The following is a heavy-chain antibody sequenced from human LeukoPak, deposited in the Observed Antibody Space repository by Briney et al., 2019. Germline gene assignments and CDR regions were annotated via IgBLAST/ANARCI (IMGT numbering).Heavy chain of an antibody. CDR2: ISSSSSYI. J-gene: IGHJ4*02. D-gene: IGHD6-19*01. V-gene: IGHV3-21*01. Sequence: PGGSLRLSCAASGFTFSSYSMNWVRQAPGKGLEWVSSISSSSSYIYYADSVKGRFTISRDNAKNSLYLQMNSLRAEDTAVYYCAREGYSGGWYEPKQSFDYWGQGTLVTVSS. CDR3: AREGYSGGWYEPKQSFDY. CDR1: GFTFSSYS.